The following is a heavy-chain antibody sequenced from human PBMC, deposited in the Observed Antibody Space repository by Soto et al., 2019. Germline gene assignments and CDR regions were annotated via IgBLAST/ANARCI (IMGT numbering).Heavy chain of an antibody. CDR3: ASRYDDSSGNFDY. CDR2: FIPMLGTS. Sequence: QVQLVQSGAEVKRPGSSVKVSCKASGDTFSKSTFSWVRQVPGQGLEWMGRFIPMLGTSNYAQKFQGRVTITADKSTSTAYMDLSSLTPEDTAVYYCASRYDDSSGNFDYWGQGTLVTVSS. V-gene: IGHV1-69*08. CDR1: GDTFSKST. J-gene: IGHJ4*02. D-gene: IGHD3-22*01.